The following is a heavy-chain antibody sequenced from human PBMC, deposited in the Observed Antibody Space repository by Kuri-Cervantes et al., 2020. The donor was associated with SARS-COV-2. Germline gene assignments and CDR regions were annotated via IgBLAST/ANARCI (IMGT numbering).Heavy chain of an antibody. V-gene: IGHV3-7*01. CDR3: AREGYCSGGSCYGLYYGMYV. D-gene: IGHD2-15*01. CDR1: GFTFSSYA. CDR2: IKQDGSEK. J-gene: IGHJ6*02. Sequence: GGSLRLSCAASGFTFSSYAMSWVRQAPGKGLEWVANIKQDGSEKYYVDSVKGRFTISRDNAKNSLYLQMNGLRAEDTAVYYCAREGYCSGGSCYGLYYGMYVWGQGTTVNVSS.